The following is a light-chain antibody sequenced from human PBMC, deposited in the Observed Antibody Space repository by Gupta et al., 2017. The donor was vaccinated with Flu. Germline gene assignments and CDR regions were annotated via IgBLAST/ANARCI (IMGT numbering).Light chain of an antibody. CDR2: GAS. V-gene: IGKV3-20*01. CDR3: QQDGSSPWT. Sequence: EIVLTQSPGTLSLSPGERATLPCRASQSVSSNYLAWYQQKPGQAPRLLIYGASRSATGIPDKFSGSGSEADFTLTISRLEPEDFAVYYFQQDGSSPWTFGQGTKVETK. CDR1: QSVSSNY. J-gene: IGKJ1*01.